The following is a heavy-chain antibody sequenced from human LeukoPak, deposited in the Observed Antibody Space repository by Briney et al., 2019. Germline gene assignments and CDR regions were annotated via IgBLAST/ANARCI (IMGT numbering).Heavy chain of an antibody. Sequence: ASVKVSCKVSGYTLTELSMHWVRQAPRKGLEWMGGFDPEDGETIYAQKFQGRVTMTEDSSTDTAYMELSSLRSEDTAVYYCATVEDYPYWYFDLWGRGTLVTVSS. J-gene: IGHJ2*01. CDR1: GYTLTELS. CDR2: FDPEDGET. D-gene: IGHD4-11*01. V-gene: IGHV1-24*01. CDR3: ATVEDYPYWYFDL.